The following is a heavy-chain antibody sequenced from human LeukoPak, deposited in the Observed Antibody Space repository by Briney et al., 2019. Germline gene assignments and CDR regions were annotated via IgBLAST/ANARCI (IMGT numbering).Heavy chain of an antibody. CDR1: GFTFSDYY. D-gene: IGHD3-10*01. Sequence: PGGSLRLSCAASGFTFSDYYMSWIRQAPGKGLEWVSYISSSGCTIYYADSVKGRFTISRDNAKNSLYLRMNSLRAEDTAVYYCARDGEGSQFWLDYWGQGTLVTVSS. V-gene: IGHV3-11*01. J-gene: IGHJ4*02. CDR2: ISSSGCTI. CDR3: ARDGEGSQFWLDY.